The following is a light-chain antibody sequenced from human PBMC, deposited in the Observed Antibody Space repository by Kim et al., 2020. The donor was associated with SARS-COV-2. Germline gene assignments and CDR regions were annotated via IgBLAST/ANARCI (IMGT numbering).Light chain of an antibody. Sequence: GPASISCRSSQSLLHRNGYNYLEWYLQKPGQSPQLLIYLGSNRASGVPDRFSGSGSGTDFTLKISRVEAEDVGVYYCMQGLQTWTFGQGTKVDIK. J-gene: IGKJ1*01. CDR2: LGS. CDR3: MQGLQTWT. CDR1: QSLLHRNGYNY. V-gene: IGKV2-28*01.